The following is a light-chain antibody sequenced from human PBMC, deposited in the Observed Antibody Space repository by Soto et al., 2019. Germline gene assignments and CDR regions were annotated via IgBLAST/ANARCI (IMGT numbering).Light chain of an antibody. CDR3: QQYAGAPWT. Sequence: EIVLTQSPGTLSMSPGERAALSCKASQSVTSNYLAWYQQRPGQAPRLLIYAANRRATGSPDRLTGSGSGTDLNLTISSLESEDAALYYCQQYAGAPWTFGQGTRVEIK. CDR1: QSVTSNY. CDR2: AAN. V-gene: IGKV3-20*01. J-gene: IGKJ1*01.